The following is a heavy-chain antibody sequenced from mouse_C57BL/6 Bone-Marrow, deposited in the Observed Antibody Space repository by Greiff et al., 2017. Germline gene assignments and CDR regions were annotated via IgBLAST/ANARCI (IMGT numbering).Heavy chain of an antibody. CDR1: GYTFTSYW. CDR2: IYPGSGST. CDR3: ARDPVVANRTDD. J-gene: IGHJ2*01. V-gene: IGHV1-55*01. Sequence: VQLQQPGAELVKPGASVKMSCKASGYTFTSYWITWVKQRPGQGLEWIGDIYPGSGSTNYNEKFKSKATLTVDTSSSTAYMQLSSLTSEDSAVYYCARDPVVANRTDDWGQGTTLTVSS. D-gene: IGHD1-1*01.